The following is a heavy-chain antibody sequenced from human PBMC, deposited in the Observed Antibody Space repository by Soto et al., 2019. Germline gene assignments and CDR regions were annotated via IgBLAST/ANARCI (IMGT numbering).Heavy chain of an antibody. V-gene: IGHV1-69*02. Sequence: QVQLVQSGAEVKKPGSSVKVSCKASGGTFSSYTISWVRQAPGQGLEWMGRIIPILGIANYAQKFQGRVTITADKSTSTAYMELSSLRSEDTAVYYCARGSYRQDYFDYWGQGTLVTVSS. CDR2: IIPILGIA. CDR3: ARGSYRQDYFDY. D-gene: IGHD3-16*02. J-gene: IGHJ4*02. CDR1: GGTFSSYT.